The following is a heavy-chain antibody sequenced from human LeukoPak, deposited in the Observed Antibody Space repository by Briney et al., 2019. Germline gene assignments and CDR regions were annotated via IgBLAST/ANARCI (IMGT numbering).Heavy chain of an antibody. CDR1: GFTFDDYA. V-gene: IGHV3-9*01. CDR3: AKDTAPTYDFHPHYYYYGMDV. D-gene: IGHD3-3*01. Sequence: GRSLRLSCAASGFTFDDYAMHWVRQAPGKGLEWVSGISWNSGSIGYADSVKGRFTISRDNAKNSLYLQMNSLRAEDTALYYCAKDTAPTYDFHPHYYYYGMDVWGQGTTVTVSS. CDR2: ISWNSGSI. J-gene: IGHJ6*02.